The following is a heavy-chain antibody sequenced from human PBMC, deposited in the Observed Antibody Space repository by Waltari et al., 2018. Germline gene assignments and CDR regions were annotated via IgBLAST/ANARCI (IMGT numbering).Heavy chain of an antibody. CDR2: ISGSGGST. J-gene: IGHJ4*02. CDR1: GFTFSSSA. CDR3: AKDHYYDSSGYYSLFDY. V-gene: IGHV3-23*01. Sequence: EVQLLESGGGLVQPGGSLRLSCAASGFTFSSSAMSWVRQAPGRGLEWVSDISGSGGSTYYADSVKGRFTISRDNSKNTLYLQMNSLRAEDTAVYYCAKDHYYDSSGYYSLFDYWGQGTLVTVSS. D-gene: IGHD3-22*01.